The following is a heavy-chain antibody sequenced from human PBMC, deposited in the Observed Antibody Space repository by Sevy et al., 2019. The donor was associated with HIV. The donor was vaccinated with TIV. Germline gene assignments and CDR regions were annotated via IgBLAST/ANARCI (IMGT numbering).Heavy chain of an antibody. J-gene: IGHJ4*02. CDR1: GFTFSSHA. D-gene: IGHD6-19*01. CDR3: AREAGYSTGWSPGNY. V-gene: IGHV3-30*14. CDR2: ISYDGVIK. Sequence: GGSLRLSCAASGFTFSSHAMHWVRQAPGKGLEWVALISYDGVIKYYGESLKGRLTISRDNSKTTLYLQMNSLRADDTAVYYCAREAGYSTGWSPGNYWGQGTLVTVSS.